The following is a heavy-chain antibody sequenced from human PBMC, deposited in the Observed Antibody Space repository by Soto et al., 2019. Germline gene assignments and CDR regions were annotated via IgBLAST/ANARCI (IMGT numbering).Heavy chain of an antibody. CDR2: MYYTGST. D-gene: IGHD3-9*01. CDR3: ARYFDWPNAFDI. V-gene: IGHV4-59*01. J-gene: IGHJ3*02. CDR1: GGSFGTYY. Sequence: QVQLQESGPGLVKPSETLSLTCTVSGGSFGTYYWSWIRQPPGKGLEWIGYMYYTGSTNYNPSLKSQVTISVDTSKNQFSLKLTSVTAADTAVYFCARYFDWPNAFDIWGQGTMVTVSS.